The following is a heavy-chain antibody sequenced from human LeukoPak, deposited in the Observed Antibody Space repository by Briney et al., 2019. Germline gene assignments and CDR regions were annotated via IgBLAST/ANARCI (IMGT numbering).Heavy chain of an antibody. CDR2: IGPTGTDR. CDR1: GFTFSSCG. Sequence: GGSLRLSCAASGFTFSSCGFNWVRQAPGKGLEWVSSIGPTGTDRYYADSVRGRFTISRDNAKNSMYLQMDSLRDEDTAVYYCATETSGRHYDYWGQGTLLTVSS. V-gene: IGHV3-21*01. CDR3: ATETSGRHYDY. D-gene: IGHD6-19*01. J-gene: IGHJ4*02.